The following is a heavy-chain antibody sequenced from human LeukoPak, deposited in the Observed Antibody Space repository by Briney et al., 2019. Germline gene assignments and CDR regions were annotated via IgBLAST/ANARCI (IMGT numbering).Heavy chain of an antibody. Sequence: GASVKVSCKASGGTFSNYAIRWVRQAPGQGLEWMGGIIPIFGTANYAQKFQGRVTITTDESTSTAYMELSSLRSEDTAVYYCARDRYYGSGSYYNVADYWGQGTLVTVSS. J-gene: IGHJ4*02. V-gene: IGHV1-69*05. CDR3: ARDRYYGSGSYYNVADY. D-gene: IGHD3-10*01. CDR1: GGTFSNYA. CDR2: IIPIFGTA.